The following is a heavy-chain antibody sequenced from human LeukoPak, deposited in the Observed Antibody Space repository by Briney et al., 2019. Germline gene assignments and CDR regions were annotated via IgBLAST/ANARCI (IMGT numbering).Heavy chain of an antibody. V-gene: IGHV4-39*07. CDR3: ARLTGWLQFLDY. CDR2: IYYSGST. Sequence: SETLSLTCTVSGGSISSSSYYWGWIRQPPGKGLEWIGSIYYSGSTYYNPSLKSRVTISVDTSKNQFSLKLSSVTAADTAVYYCARLTGWLQFLDYWGQGTLVTVSS. D-gene: IGHD5-24*01. CDR1: GGSISSSSYY. J-gene: IGHJ4*02.